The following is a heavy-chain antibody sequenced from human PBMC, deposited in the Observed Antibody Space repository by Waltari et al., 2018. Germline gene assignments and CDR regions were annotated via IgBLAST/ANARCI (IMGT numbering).Heavy chain of an antibody. J-gene: IGHJ6*02. V-gene: IGHV3-21*01. Sequence: EVQLVESGGGLVKPGGSLRLSCAASGFTFSSYSMNWVRQAPGKGLEWVSSLSSSRSYIYYADSVKGRFTISRDNAKNSLYLQMNSLRAEDTAVYYCARDTRDDILTGVYYYYYGMDVWGQGTTVTVSS. D-gene: IGHD3-9*01. CDR3: ARDTRDDILTGVYYYYYGMDV. CDR1: GFTFSSYS. CDR2: LSSSRSYI.